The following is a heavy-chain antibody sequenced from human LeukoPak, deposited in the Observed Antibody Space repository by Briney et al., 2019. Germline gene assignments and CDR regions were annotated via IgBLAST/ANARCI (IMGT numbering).Heavy chain of an antibody. CDR2: IYSGGST. CDR3: ASFDSSSWPSHFDY. J-gene: IGHJ4*02. D-gene: IGHD6-13*01. CDR1: GFTASSNY. V-gene: IGHV3-53*01. Sequence: GGSLRLSCAASGFTASSNYMSWVRQAPGKGLEWVSVIYSGGSTYYADSVKGRFTISRDNSKNTLYLQMNSLRAEDTAVYYCASFDSSSWPSHFDYWGQGTLVTVSS.